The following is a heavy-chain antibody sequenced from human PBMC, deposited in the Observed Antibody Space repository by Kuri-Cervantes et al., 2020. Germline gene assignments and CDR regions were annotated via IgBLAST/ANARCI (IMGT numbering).Heavy chain of an antibody. Sequence: GESLKISCAASGFIFSDYYMSWIRQAPGKGLEWVSYITSSGNTIYYADSVKGRFTISRDNAKKLLYLQMNSLRAEDTAVYYCARDKEVAYSSGWFYSYYYYGMDVWGQGTTVTVSS. CDR2: ITSSGNTI. D-gene: IGHD6-19*01. J-gene: IGHJ6*02. CDR3: ARDKEVAYSSGWFYSYYYYGMDV. V-gene: IGHV3-11*04. CDR1: GFIFSDYY.